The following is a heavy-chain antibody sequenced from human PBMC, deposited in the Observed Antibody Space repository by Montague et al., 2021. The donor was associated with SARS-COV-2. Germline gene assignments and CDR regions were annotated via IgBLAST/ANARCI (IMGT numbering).Heavy chain of an antibody. CDR3: SRLWDFYGSGSYKNSWFDP. V-gene: IGHV4-39*02. D-gene: IGHD3-10*01. CDR1: GGSISTQSCN. Sequence: SETLSLTCTVSGGSISTQSCNWAGSPQVPVKGRMWIGSCSYSGSTYFNPSLESRLTMSVDTSKNHFSLKLSSVTAADTAVYYCSRLWDFYGSGSYKNSWFDPWCQGPRVTV. J-gene: IGHJ5*02. CDR2: CSYSGST.